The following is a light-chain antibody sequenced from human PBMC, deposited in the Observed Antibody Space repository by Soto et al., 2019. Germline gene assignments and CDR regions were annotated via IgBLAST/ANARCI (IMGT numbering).Light chain of an antibody. V-gene: IGKV3-20*01. J-gene: IGKJ1*01. Sequence: ENVLTQSPGTLSLSPGERATLSCRASQSVSSNFLAWYQQKPGQAPRLLIYGASNKATGIPDRFSGSGSGTDFTLTISRLEPEDFAVYYCQQYDSSPWTFGQGTKVEIK. CDR2: GAS. CDR3: QQYDSSPWT. CDR1: QSVSSNF.